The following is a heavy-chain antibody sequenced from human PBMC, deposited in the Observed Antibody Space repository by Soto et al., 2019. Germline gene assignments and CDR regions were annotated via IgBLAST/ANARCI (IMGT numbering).Heavy chain of an antibody. CDR3: ARRVNVAVAGTGFDY. Sequence: QVQLQESGPGLVKPSETLSLTCTVSGGSISSYSWSWIRQPPGKGLEWIGHIHYSGSTNYNPSLRSRVTMSVVTSQNQFSLKLSSVTAADTAVYYCARRVNVAVAGTGFDYWGPGTLVTVSS. J-gene: IGHJ4*02. V-gene: IGHV4-59*08. CDR2: IHYSGST. CDR1: GGSISSYS. D-gene: IGHD6-19*01.